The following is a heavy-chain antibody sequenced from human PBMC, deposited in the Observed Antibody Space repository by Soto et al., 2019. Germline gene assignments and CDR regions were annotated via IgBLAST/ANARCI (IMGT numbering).Heavy chain of an antibody. J-gene: IGHJ4*02. D-gene: IGHD3-16*02. CDR1: GYTFTSYA. V-gene: IGHV1-3*01. Sequence: ASVKVSCKASGYTFTSYAMHWVRQAPGQRLEWMGWINAGNGNTKYSQKFQGRVTITRDTSASTAYMELSSLRSEDTAVYYCARGPYDYVWGSDPPHFDYWGQGTLVTVSS. CDR2: INAGNGNT. CDR3: ARGPYDYVWGSDPPHFDY.